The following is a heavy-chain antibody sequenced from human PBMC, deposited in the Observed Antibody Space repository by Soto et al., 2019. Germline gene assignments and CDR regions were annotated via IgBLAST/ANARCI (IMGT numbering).Heavy chain of an antibody. CDR1: GFTFSSYW. V-gene: IGHV3-7*01. CDR2: IKQDGSEK. D-gene: IGHD1-1*01. CDR3: ARGLESTLGDY. J-gene: IGHJ4*02. Sequence: GAPLTLSRASSGFTFSSYWMSWVRQAPGKGREWVANIKQDGSEKYYVDSVKGRFTISRDNAKNSLYLQMNSLRAEDTAVYYCARGLESTLGDYWGQGTLVTVSS.